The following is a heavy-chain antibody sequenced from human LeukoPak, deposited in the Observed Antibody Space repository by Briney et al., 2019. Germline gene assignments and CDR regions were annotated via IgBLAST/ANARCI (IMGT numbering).Heavy chain of an antibody. CDR2: IYYGGST. Sequence: SETLSLTCTVSGGSISSGGYYWSWLRQLPGKGLEWIVYIYYGGSTYDNPSLKSRVTISVETSKDQFSLKLSSVTAADTAVYYCARGSSYCSSTSCYPTNWFDPWGRGTLVTVSS. CDR3: ARGSSYCSSTSCYPTNWFDP. D-gene: IGHD2-2*01. V-gene: IGHV4-31*03. J-gene: IGHJ5*02. CDR1: GGSISSGGYY.